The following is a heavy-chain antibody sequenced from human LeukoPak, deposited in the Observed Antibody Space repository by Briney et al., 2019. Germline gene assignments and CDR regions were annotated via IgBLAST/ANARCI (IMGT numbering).Heavy chain of an antibody. Sequence: GGSLRLSCADSGFTVSSNYRRGVRQAPGKGLEWVSVIYSGGRTNYADSVKGRFTIPRDNSKNPLYLQMNSLREEDTAVYYCARDRLHYDSLTGYPADWGQGTLVTVSS. CDR2: IYSGGRT. CDR3: ARDRLHYDSLTGYPAD. D-gene: IGHD3-9*01. V-gene: IGHV3-66*01. CDR1: GFTVSSNY. J-gene: IGHJ4*02.